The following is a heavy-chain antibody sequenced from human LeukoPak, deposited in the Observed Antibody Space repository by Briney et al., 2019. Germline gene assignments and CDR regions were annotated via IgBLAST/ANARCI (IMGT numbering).Heavy chain of an antibody. V-gene: IGHV3-7*03. CDR2: IKQDGSEK. CDR3: AKVHPYCSSTSCYLHY. D-gene: IGHD2-2*01. Sequence: PGGSLRLSCAASGFTFSSYWMSWVRQAPGKGLEWVANIKQDGSEKYYVDSVKGRFTISRDNSKNTLYLQMNSLRAEDTAVYYCAKVHPYCSSTSCYLHYWGQGTLVTVSS. J-gene: IGHJ4*02. CDR1: GFTFSSYW.